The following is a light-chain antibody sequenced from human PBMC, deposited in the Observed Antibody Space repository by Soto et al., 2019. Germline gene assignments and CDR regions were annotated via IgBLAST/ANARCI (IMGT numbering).Light chain of an antibody. Sequence: DLQMTQSPSSLSASVGDRVTITCRASQSISSYLNWYQQKPGKAPKLLIYAASSLQSGVQSRFSGRGSGTDFTITVSRPQPEDFATYYCQQNYSTPYTFGQGPKLEIK. CDR3: QQNYSTPYT. CDR2: AAS. CDR1: QSISSY. V-gene: IGKV1-39*01. J-gene: IGKJ2*01.